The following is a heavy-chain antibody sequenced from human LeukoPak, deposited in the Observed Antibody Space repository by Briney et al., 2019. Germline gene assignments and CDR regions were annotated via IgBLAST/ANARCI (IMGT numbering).Heavy chain of an antibody. V-gene: IGHV3-11*01. CDR2: ISSSGSTI. CDR3: AREEMTLVDRDYFDY. D-gene: IGHD3-16*01. J-gene: IGHJ4*02. CDR1: GFTFSDYY. Sequence: AGGSLRLSCAASGFTFSDYYMSWIRQAPGKGLEWVSYISSSGSTIYYADSVKGRFTISRDNAKNSLYLQMNSLRAEDTAVYYCAREEMTLVDRDYFDYWGQGTLVTVSS.